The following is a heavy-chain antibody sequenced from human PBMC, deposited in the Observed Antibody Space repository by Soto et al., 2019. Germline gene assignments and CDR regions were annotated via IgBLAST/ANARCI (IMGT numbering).Heavy chain of an antibody. V-gene: IGHV3-23*01. J-gene: IGHJ4*02. CDR2: ISGSGGST. CDR3: VKVGGSCGWSFDC. CDR1: GFTFSSYA. D-gene: IGHD6-19*01. Sequence: EVQLLESGGGLVQPGGSLRLSCAASGFTFSSYAMSWVRQAPGKGLEWASAISGSGGSTYYADSLKGRFTIARDNSKNGLYLQLTSLRAEETAVYYGVKVGGSCGWSFDCWGQGALVTVFS.